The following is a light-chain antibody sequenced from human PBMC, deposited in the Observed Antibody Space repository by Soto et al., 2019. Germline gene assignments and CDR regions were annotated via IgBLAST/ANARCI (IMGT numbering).Light chain of an antibody. J-gene: IGLJ1*01. CDR3: TSYTSSSTPYV. V-gene: IGLV2-14*01. CDR1: SSDVGGYTY. Sequence: QSALTQPASVSGSPGQSITISCAGTSSDVGGYTYVSWYQQHPGKAPKLMIYDVSNRPSGVSNRFSGSKSGNTASLTISGLQAEDEADYYCTSYTSSSTPYVFGVGTKVTVL. CDR2: DVS.